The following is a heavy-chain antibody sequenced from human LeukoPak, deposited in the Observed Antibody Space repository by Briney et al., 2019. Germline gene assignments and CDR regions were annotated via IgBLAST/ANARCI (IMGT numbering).Heavy chain of an antibody. D-gene: IGHD1-26*01. Sequence: GGSLRLSCAASGFTFSSYSMTWVRQAPGKGLEWVSGISWNSGSIGYADSVKGRFTISRDNAKNSLYLQMNSLRAEDTALYYCAKWSRYGMDVWGQGTTVTVSS. CDR3: AKWSRYGMDV. CDR1: GFTFSSYS. CDR2: ISWNSGSI. V-gene: IGHV3-9*01. J-gene: IGHJ6*02.